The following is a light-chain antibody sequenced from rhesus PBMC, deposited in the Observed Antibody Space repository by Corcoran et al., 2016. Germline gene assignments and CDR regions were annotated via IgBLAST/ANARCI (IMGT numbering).Light chain of an antibody. CDR3: QQHNSYPWT. V-gene: IGKV1S3*01. CDR2: DTF. CDR1: QGISKY. J-gene: IGKJ1*01. Sequence: DIQMTQSPSSLSASVGDTVTITCQASQGISKYLAWYQQKPGKAPKLLIYDTFTVESGVPSRFSGSGSGTEFTLSISSLQTEDFATYYCQQHNSYPWTFGQGTKVEVK.